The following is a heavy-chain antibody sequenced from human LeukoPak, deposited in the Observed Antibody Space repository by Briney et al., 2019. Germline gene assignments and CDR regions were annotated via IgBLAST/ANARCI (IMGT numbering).Heavy chain of an antibody. CDR2: IYSGGST. V-gene: IGHV3-53*01. Sequence: PGGSLRLSCAASGFTVSSNYMSWVRQAPGKGLEWVSVIYSGGSTYYADSVKGRFTISRDNSKNTLYLQMNSLRAEDTAVYYCARETPWVLQDAFDIWGQGTMVTVSA. D-gene: IGHD5-24*01. J-gene: IGHJ3*02. CDR3: ARETPWVLQDAFDI. CDR1: GFTVSSNY.